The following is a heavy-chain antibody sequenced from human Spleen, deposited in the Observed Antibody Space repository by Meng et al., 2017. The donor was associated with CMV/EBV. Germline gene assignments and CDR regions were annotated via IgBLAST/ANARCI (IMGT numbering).Heavy chain of an antibody. CDR3: ATKRRY. CDR1: GFIFSNYS. V-gene: IGHV3-48*04. J-gene: IGHJ4*02. Sequence: ETLSLTCAASGFIFSNYSMSWVRQAPGKGLEWLSYISPYSSTIYYADSVRGRFTISRDNAKNSLYLQMSSLRVEDTAVYYCATKRRYWGQGTLVTVSS. CDR2: ISPYSSTI.